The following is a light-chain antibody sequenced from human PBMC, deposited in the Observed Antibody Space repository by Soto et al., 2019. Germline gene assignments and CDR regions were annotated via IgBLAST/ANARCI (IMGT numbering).Light chain of an antibody. CDR2: DVS. Sequence: QSVLTQPRSVSGSPGQSVTISCTVTSSDVGGYNYVSWYQQHPGKAPKLMIYDVSKRPSGVPDRFSGSKSGNTASLTISGLQAEDEADYYCCSYAGSYTYAFGTGTKV. CDR1: SSDVGGYNY. J-gene: IGLJ1*01. CDR3: CSYAGSYTYA. V-gene: IGLV2-11*01.